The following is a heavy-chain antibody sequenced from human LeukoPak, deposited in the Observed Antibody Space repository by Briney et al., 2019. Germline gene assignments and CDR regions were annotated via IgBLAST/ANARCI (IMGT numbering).Heavy chain of an antibody. J-gene: IGHJ4*02. Sequence: PGGSLRLSCAASGFTFSSYAMHWVRQAPGKGLEWVAVISYDGSNKYYADSVKGRFTISRDNSENTLYLQMNSLRAEDTAVYYRARDPVSSGYQFDYWGQGTLVTVSS. CDR1: GFTFSSYA. D-gene: IGHD6-19*01. CDR2: ISYDGSNK. V-gene: IGHV3-30*04. CDR3: ARDPVSSGYQFDY.